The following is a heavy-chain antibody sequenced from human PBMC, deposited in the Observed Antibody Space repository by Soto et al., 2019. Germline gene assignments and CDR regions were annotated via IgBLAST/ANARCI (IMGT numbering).Heavy chain of an antibody. D-gene: IGHD2-2*01. CDR2: ISSGSSTI. V-gene: IGHV3-48*02. J-gene: IGHJ4*02. CDR3: ARQLVAGAGDY. CDR1: GFTFGTYP. Sequence: EVQLVESGGDLVQPGGSLRLSCAASGFTFGTYPMTWVRQAPGKGLQWVSYISSGSSTIHYADSVEGRFTIFRDDGKNSLDLQMNSLTDEDTAVYYCARQLVAGAGDYWGQGTLVTVSS.